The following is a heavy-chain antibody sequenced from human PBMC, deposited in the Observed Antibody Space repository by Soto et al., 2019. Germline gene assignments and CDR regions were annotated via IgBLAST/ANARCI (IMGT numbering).Heavy chain of an antibody. Sequence: GGSLRLSCAASGFTFSSYWMHWVRQAPGKGLVWVSRINSDGSSTSYADPVKGRFTISRDNAKNTLYLQMNSLRAEDTAVYYCAREPPSGIAAAGTPYYGMDVWGQGTTVTVSS. J-gene: IGHJ6*02. CDR1: GFTFSSYW. CDR2: INSDGSST. D-gene: IGHD6-13*01. V-gene: IGHV3-74*01. CDR3: AREPPSGIAAAGTPYYGMDV.